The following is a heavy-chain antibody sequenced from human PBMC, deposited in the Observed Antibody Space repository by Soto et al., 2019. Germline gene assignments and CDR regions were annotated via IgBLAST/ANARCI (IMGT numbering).Heavy chain of an antibody. CDR2: ISWNSGNI. CDR1: GFTFDDYA. J-gene: IGHJ4*02. V-gene: IGHV3-9*01. CDR3: VRSKGGYSYGTPFDY. D-gene: IGHD5-18*01. Sequence: EVQLEESGGALVQPGRSLRLSCAASGFTFDDYAMHWIRQVLGTGLEWVSSISWNSGNIGYADSVKGRFTTSRENAKNSLYLQMNSLRPENSALYYCVRSKGGYSYGTPFDYWGQGTLVTVSS.